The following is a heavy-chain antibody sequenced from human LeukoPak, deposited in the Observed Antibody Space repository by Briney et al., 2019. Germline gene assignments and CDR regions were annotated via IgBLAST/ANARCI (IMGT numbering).Heavy chain of an antibody. Sequence: SETLSLTCTVSGGSISSYYWSWIRQPPGKGLEWIGYIYYSGSTNYNPSLKSRVTISVDTSKNQFSLKLSSVTAADTAVYYCARDTYDFWSGPSPYYYMDVWGKGTTVTVSS. CDR1: GGSISSYY. CDR3: ARDTYDFWSGPSPYYYMDV. CDR2: IYYSGST. J-gene: IGHJ6*03. D-gene: IGHD3-3*01. V-gene: IGHV4-59*01.